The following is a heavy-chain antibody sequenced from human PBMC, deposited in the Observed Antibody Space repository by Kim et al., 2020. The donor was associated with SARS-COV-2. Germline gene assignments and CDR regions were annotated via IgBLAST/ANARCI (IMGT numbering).Heavy chain of an antibody. CDR2: ISYDGSNK. Sequence: GGSLRLSCAASGFTFSSYGMHWVRQAPGKGLEWVAVISYDGSNKYYADSVKGRFTISRDNSKNTLYLQMNSLRAEDTAVYYCAKERNVYSSGWSPFDFWGQGTLVTVSS. V-gene: IGHV3-30*18. J-gene: IGHJ4*02. D-gene: IGHD6-19*01. CDR3: AKERNVYSSGWSPFDF. CDR1: GFTFSSYG.